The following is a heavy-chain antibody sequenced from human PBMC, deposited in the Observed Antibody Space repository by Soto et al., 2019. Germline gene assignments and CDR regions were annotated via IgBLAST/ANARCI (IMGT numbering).Heavy chain of an antibody. CDR3: ARESGNSGTYDN. J-gene: IGHJ4*02. CDR2: INAGSGYP. CDR1: GYTFTRYA. V-gene: IGHV1-3*01. D-gene: IGHD1-26*01. Sequence: QVQFVQSGAEVKKPGASVKVSCKASGYTFTRYAIHWVRQAPGQSLEWMGWINAGSGYPKYSQNFQSRVAITRDTSASTAYMELSSLRSEDTAVYYCARESGNSGTYDNWGQGTLVTVSS.